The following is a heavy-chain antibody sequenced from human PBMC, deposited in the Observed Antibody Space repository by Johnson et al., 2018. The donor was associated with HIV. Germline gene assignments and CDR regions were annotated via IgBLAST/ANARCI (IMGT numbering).Heavy chain of an antibody. Sequence: VQLVESGGGLVKPGGSLRLSCAASGFTFSSYWMSWVRQAPGKGLEWVANIKQDGSEKYYVDSVKGRFTISRDNAKNSLYLQMNSLRAEDTAVYYCAKSIAARIVGYSFDIWGQGTMVTVSS. CDR1: GFTFSSYW. J-gene: IGHJ3*02. CDR3: AKSIAARIVGYSFDI. V-gene: IGHV3-7*02. D-gene: IGHD6-6*01. CDR2: IKQDGSEK.